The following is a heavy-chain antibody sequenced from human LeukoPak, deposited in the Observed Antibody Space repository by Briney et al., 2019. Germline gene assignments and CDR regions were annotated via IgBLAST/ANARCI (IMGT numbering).Heavy chain of an antibody. CDR1: GFTFSSYA. CDR3: AKGWRRDGYNGRFDY. Sequence: PGGSLRLSCAASGFTFSSYAMSWVRQAPGKGLEWVSAISGSGGSTYYADSVKGRFTISRDNSKNTLYLQMNSLRAEDTAVYYCAKGWRRDGYNGRFDYWGKGTLVTVSS. CDR2: ISGSGGST. J-gene: IGHJ4*02. D-gene: IGHD5-24*01. V-gene: IGHV3-23*01.